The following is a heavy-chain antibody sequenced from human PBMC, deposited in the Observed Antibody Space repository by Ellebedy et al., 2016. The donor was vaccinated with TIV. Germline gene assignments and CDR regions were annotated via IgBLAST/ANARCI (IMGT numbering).Heavy chain of an antibody. J-gene: IGHJ3*02. CDR1: GYTFTSYA. V-gene: IGHV1-3*01. CDR3: ARGHRFDAFDI. Sequence: ASVKVSCKASGYTFTSYAMHWVRQAPGQRLEWMGWINAGNGNTKYSQKLQGRVTMTTDTSTSTAYMELRSLRSDDTAVYYCARGHRFDAFDIWGQGTMVTVSS. CDR2: INAGNGNT.